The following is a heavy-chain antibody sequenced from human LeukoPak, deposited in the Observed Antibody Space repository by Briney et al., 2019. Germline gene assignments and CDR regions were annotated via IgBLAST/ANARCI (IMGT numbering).Heavy chain of an antibody. CDR2: INSDGSIT. CDR3: ARGRSGSYYNHNDY. D-gene: IGHD3-10*01. J-gene: IGHJ4*02. CDR1: GFTFSGYW. V-gene: IGHV3-74*01. Sequence: GGSLRLSCEASGFTFSGYWMHWVRQAPGKGVVWVSRINSDGSITTYADSVKGRFTISRDNAKNTLYLQMNSLRAEDTAVYYCARGRSGSYYNHNDYWGQGTLVTVSS.